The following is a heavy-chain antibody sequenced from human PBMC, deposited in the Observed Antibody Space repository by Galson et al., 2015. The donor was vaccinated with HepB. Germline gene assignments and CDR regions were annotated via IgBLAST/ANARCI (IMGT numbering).Heavy chain of an antibody. CDR2: IKSKTDGGTT. CDR1: GFTFSNAW. V-gene: IGHV3-15*01. CDR3: TTQNDILTGYYEDFDY. Sequence: SLRLSCAASGFTFSNAWMSWVRQAPGKGLEWVGRIKSKTDGGTTDYAAPVKGRFTISRDDSKNTLYLQMNSLKTEDTAVYYCTTQNDILTGYYEDFDYWGQGTLVTVSS. D-gene: IGHD3-9*01. J-gene: IGHJ4*02.